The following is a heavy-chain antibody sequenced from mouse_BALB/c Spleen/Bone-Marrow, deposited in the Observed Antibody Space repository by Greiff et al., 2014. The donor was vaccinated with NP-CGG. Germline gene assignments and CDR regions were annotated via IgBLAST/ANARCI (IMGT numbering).Heavy chain of an antibody. V-gene: IGHV14-3*02. Sequence: VQLQQPGAELVKPGASVKLSCTASGFNIKDTYMHWVKQRPEQGLGWIGRIDPANGNTKYDPKFQGKATITTDTSSNTAYLQVSSLTSEDTAVYYCASATTATYYAMDYWGQGTSVTVSS. CDR2: IDPANGNT. D-gene: IGHD1-2*01. J-gene: IGHJ4*01. CDR3: ASATTATYYAMDY. CDR1: GFNIKDTY.